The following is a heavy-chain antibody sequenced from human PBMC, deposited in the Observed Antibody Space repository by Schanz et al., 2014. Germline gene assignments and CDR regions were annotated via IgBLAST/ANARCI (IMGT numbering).Heavy chain of an antibody. CDR2: ISHDGSNK. J-gene: IGHJ4*02. CDR3: ARDKGGYYPFDY. CDR1: GFSFSDYG. Sequence: HVQLVESGGGVVQPGRSLRLSCAGSGFSFSDYGMHWVRQAPGRGLEWVALISHDGSNKNSADSVKGRFTISRDNSKNTLYLQMNSLRAEDTAVYYCARDKGGYYPFDYWGQGTLVTVSS. V-gene: IGHV3-30*03. D-gene: IGHD3-3*01.